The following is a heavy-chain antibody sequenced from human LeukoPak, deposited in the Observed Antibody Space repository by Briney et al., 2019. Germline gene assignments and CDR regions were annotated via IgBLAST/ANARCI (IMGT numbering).Heavy chain of an antibody. V-gene: IGHV3-23*01. CDR2: ISGSGGST. CDR1: GFTFSSYA. Sequence: PGGSLRLSCAASGFTFSSYAMSWVRQAPGKGLEWVSAISGSGGSTYYADSVKGRFTISRDNSKNTLYLQMNSLRAEDTAVYYCAKVVSTTLSYWYGMDVWGQGTTVTVSS. CDR3: AKVVSTTLSYWYGMDV. J-gene: IGHJ6*02. D-gene: IGHD1-14*01.